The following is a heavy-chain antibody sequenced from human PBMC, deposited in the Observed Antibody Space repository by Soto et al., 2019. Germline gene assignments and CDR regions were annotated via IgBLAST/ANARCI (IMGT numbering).Heavy chain of an antibody. CDR3: ARDLREGLGVKSSGGFDI. CDR1: GFTVSNNY. J-gene: IGHJ3*02. D-gene: IGHD3-16*01. Sequence: SLRLSCAASGFTVSNNYMSWARQAPGKGLEWVSVLYSGTNTYYYADSVKGRFTISRDNSKNTVFLQMSSLRAEDTAVYYCARDLREGLGVKSSGGFDIWGQGTMVTVSS. CDR2: LYSGTNT. V-gene: IGHV3-53*01.